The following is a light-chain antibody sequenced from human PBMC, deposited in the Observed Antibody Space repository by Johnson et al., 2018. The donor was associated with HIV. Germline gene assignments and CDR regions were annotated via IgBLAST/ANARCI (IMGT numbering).Light chain of an antibody. CDR2: DNN. CDR3: GTWDSSLSGGLYL. V-gene: IGLV1-51*02. CDR1: SSNIGNNY. J-gene: IGLJ1*01. Sequence: QSVLTQPPSVSAAPGQKVTISCSGSSSNIGNNYVSWYQQLPGTAPKLLIYDNNKRPSGIPDRFSGSKSGTSATLGITGLQTGDEADYYCGTWDSSLSGGLYLVGTGSKVTVL.